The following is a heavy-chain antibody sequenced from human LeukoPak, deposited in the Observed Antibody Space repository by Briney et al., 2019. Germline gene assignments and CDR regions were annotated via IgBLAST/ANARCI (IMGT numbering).Heavy chain of an antibody. CDR2: MNPNSGNT. CDR1: GYTFTSYD. Sequence: ASVNVSCKASGYTFTSYDINWVRQATGQGLEWMGWMNPNSGNTGYAQKFQGRVTMTRNTSISTAYMELSSLRSEDTAVYYCARVKDSSSWYWYYYYMDVWGKGTTVTVSS. D-gene: IGHD6-13*01. J-gene: IGHJ6*03. CDR3: ARVKDSSSWYWYYYYMDV. V-gene: IGHV1-8*01.